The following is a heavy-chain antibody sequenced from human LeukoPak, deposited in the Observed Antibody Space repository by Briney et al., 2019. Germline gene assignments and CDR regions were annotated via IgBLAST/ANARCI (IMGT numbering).Heavy chain of an antibody. CDR3: AREVRDWNYVEWFDP. J-gene: IGHJ5*02. CDR2: IYHSGST. D-gene: IGHD1-7*01. V-gene: IGHV4-38-2*02. Sequence: SETLSLTCTVSGYSISSGYYWGWIRQPPGKGLEWIGSIYHSGSTYYNPSLKGRVTISVDTSKNQFSLKLSSVTAADTAVYYCAREVRDWNYVEWFDPWGQGTLVTVSS. CDR1: GYSISSGYY.